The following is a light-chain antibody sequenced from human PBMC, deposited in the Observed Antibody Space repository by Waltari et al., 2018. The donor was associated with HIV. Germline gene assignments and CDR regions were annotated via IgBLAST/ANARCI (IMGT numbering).Light chain of an antibody. CDR2: DAS. CDR1: QSISSY. J-gene: IGKJ1*01. CDR3: QQRSTWPPG. V-gene: IGKV3-11*01. Sequence: EFLLTQSPVPRLLSPGERPTLSCRASQSISSYLAWYQQKPGQPPRLLIYDASNRATGIPARFTGSGSGTDFTLTISSLEPEDFAVYYCQQRSTWPPGFGQGTKVEIK.